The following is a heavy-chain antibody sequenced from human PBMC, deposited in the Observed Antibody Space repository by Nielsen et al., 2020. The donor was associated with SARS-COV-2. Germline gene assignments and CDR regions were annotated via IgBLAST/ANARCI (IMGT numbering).Heavy chain of an antibody. CDR2: INAGNGNT. V-gene: IGHV1-3*01. J-gene: IGHJ6*03. Sequence: ASVKVSCKPSGYTFTSYAMHWVRQAPGQRLEWMGWINAGNGNTKYSQKFQGRVTITRDTSASTAYMELSSLRSEDTAVYYCAREIRGYYYYYYMDVWGKGTTVTVSS. CDR1: GYTFTSYA. CDR3: AREIRGYYYYYYMDV.